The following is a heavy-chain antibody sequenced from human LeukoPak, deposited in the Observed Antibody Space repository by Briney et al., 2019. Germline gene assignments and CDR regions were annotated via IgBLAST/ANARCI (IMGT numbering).Heavy chain of an antibody. CDR1: GFTFSSYG. CDR2: IWYDGSNK. CDR3: ARDGDIAVAANDY. Sequence: PGGSLRLSCAASGFTFSSYGMHWVRQAPGKGLEWVAVIWYDGSNKYYADSVKGRFTISRDNSKNTLYLQMNSLRAEDTAVYYCARDGDIAVAANDYWGQGTLVTVSS. V-gene: IGHV3-33*01. D-gene: IGHD6-19*01. J-gene: IGHJ4*02.